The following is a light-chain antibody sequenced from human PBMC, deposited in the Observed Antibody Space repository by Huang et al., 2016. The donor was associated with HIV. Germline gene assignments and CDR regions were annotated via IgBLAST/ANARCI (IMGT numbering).Light chain of an antibody. CDR1: RRVGSN. Sequence: ETVMTQSPATLSVSPGERASLSCRASRRVGSNLAWFQQKPGQAPRLLIDGASYRAAGIPARFSGSGSGGEFTLTISSLQSEDSAVYYCQQYNNWPPVTFGGGTKVEIK. V-gene: IGKV3-15*01. CDR3: QQYNNWPPVT. J-gene: IGKJ4*01. CDR2: GAS.